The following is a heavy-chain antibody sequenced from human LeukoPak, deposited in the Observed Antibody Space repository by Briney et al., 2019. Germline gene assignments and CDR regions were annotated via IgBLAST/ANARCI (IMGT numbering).Heavy chain of an antibody. Sequence: ASVQVSFKASGYSFSDNYMHWVRQAPEQGLEWMGWINPNSGGTNYAQKFQGRVTMTRDASISTAYLELSRLRSDDTAVYYCAREVYGDSSFDYWGQGTLLTVSS. CDR2: INPNSGGT. J-gene: IGHJ4*02. CDR3: AREVYGDSSFDY. D-gene: IGHD4-17*01. V-gene: IGHV1-2*02. CDR1: GYSFSDNY.